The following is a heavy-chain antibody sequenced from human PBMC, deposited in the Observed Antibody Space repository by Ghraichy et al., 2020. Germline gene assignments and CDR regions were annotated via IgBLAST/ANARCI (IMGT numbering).Heavy chain of an antibody. J-gene: IGHJ3*02. CDR3: AREYNWNDKGAFDI. CDR2: IKQDGSEK. Sequence: GGSLRLSCAASGFTFSSYWMSWVRQAPGKGLEWVANIKQDGSEKYYVDSVKGRFTISRDNAKNSLYLQMNSLRAEDTAVYYCAREYNWNDKGAFDIWGQGTMATVSS. CDR1: GFTFSSYW. D-gene: IGHD1-1*01. V-gene: IGHV3-7*03.